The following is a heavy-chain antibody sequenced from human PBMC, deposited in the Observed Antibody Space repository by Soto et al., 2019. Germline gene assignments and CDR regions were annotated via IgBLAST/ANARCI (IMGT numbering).Heavy chain of an antibody. CDR2: INHSGST. CDR1: GGSFSGYY. Sequence: TSETLSLTCAVYGGSFSGYYWSWIRQPPGKGLEWIGEINHSGSTNYNPSLKRRVTISVDTSKNQFSLKLSSVTAADTAVYYCARSGAGTTEWFDPWGQGTLVTVSS. J-gene: IGHJ5*02. D-gene: IGHD1-7*01. V-gene: IGHV4-34*01. CDR3: ARSGAGTTEWFDP.